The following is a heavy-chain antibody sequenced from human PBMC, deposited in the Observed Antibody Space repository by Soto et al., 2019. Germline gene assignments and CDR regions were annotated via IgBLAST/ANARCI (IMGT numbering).Heavy chain of an antibody. Sequence: PGGSLRLSCAASGFTFSSYALSWVRQAPGKGLEWVSAISGSGGSTYYADSVKGRFTISRDNSKNTLYLQMNSLRAEDTAVYYCAKGRTLSYYYDSSGYSSPYYCGPGTLVTVSS. D-gene: IGHD3-22*01. J-gene: IGHJ4*02. V-gene: IGHV3-23*01. CDR2: ISGSGGST. CDR1: GFTFSSYA. CDR3: AKGRTLSYYYDSSGYSSPYY.